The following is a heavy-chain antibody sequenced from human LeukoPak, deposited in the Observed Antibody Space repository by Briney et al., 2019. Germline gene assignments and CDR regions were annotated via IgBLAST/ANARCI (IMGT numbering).Heavy chain of an antibody. CDR2: IWYDGSDK. V-gene: IGHV3-33*01. J-gene: IGHJ4*02. Sequence: GGSLRLSCAASGFTFSSYGMHWVRQAPGKGPEWVAVIWYDGSDKYYAGSVKGRFTISRDISKNTLYLQVNSLRAEDTAVYYRARDGGRGTPGYWGQGTLVTVSS. D-gene: IGHD2-15*01. CDR1: GFTFSSYG. CDR3: ARDGGRGTPGY.